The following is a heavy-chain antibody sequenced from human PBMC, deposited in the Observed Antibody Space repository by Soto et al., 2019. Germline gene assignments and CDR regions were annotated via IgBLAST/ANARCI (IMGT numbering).Heavy chain of an antibody. CDR3: ARDTYLYYGSGSYLYYFDY. CDR2: VYYTGST. V-gene: IGHV4-59*01. J-gene: IGHJ4*02. Sequence: PSETLSLTCTVSGGSISTYHWSWIRQPPGKGLEWIGYVYYTGSTNYNPSLKSRVTISVDTSNNQISLMLTSVIAADTAVYYCARDTYLYYGSGSYLYYFDYWGQGTLVTVSS. CDR1: GGSISTYH. D-gene: IGHD3-10*01.